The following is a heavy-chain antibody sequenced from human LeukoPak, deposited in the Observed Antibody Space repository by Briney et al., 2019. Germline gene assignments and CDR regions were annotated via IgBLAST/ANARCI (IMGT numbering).Heavy chain of an antibody. CDR2: IYSGGST. CDR3: ARGFGGDYFDY. D-gene: IGHD3-10*01. CDR1: GFTVSSNY. Sequence: PGGSLRLSCAASGFTVSSNYMSWVRQAPGKGLEWVSVIYSGGSTNYADSVKGRFTISRDNSKNTLYLQMNSLRAEDTAVYYCARGFGGDYFDYWGQGTLVTVSS. J-gene: IGHJ4*02. V-gene: IGHV3-53*01.